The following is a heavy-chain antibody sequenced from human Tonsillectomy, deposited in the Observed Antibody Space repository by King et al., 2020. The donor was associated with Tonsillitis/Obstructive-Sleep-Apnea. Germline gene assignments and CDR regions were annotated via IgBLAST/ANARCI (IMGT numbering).Heavy chain of an antibody. CDR1: GFTFSTYA. V-gene: IGHV3-30*04. J-gene: IGHJ4*02. CDR2: LSYDGSNK. D-gene: IGHD6-6*01. Sequence: VQLVESGGGVVQPGRSLRLSCAASGFTFSTYAMHWVRQAPGKGLEWVALLSYDGSNKYYVDSVKGRFTISRDNSKSTLYLQMNNLRPEDTAVYYCARSSGGWVSARLFFDYWGQGTLVTVSS. CDR3: ARSSGGWVSARLFFDY.